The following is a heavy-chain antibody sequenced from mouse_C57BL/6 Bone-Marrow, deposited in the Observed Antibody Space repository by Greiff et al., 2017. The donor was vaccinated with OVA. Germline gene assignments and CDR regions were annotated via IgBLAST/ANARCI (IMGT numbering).Heavy chain of an antibody. D-gene: IGHD1-1*01. Sequence: EVQGVESGPELVKPGASVKISCKASGYSFTGYYMHWVKQSHGNILDWIGYIYPYNGVSSYNQKFKGKATLTVDKSSSTAYMELRSLTSEDSAVYYCARDYYGSSYAAWFAYWGQGTLVTVSA. CDR1: GYSFTGYY. CDR2: IYPYNGVS. V-gene: IGHV1-31*01. CDR3: ARDYYGSSYAAWFAY. J-gene: IGHJ3*01.